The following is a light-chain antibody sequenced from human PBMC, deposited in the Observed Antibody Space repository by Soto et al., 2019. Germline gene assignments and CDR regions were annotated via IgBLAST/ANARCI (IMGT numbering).Light chain of an antibody. CDR2: DAS. CDR3: QQRSNWSRT. V-gene: IGKV3-11*01. J-gene: IGKJ1*01. CDR1: QSVSSY. Sequence: EIVLTQSPATLSLSPGERATLSCRASQSVSSYLAWYQHNPGQAPRLLIYDASNRATGIPARFSGSGSGTDFTPTISSLEPEDFAVYYCQQRSNWSRTFGQGTKVEIK.